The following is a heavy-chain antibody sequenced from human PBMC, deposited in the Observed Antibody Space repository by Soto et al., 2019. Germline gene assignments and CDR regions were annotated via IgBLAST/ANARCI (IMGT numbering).Heavy chain of an antibody. Sequence: QVQLVQSGAEVKKPGASVNVSFKASGYTFTSYGIIWVRQAPGQGLEGMGWISAYNGNTNYAQKLQGRVTMTTDTSTSTAYMELRSLRSDDTAVYYCARDTYYYDSSGYRIVDYWGQGTLVTVSS. V-gene: IGHV1-18*01. J-gene: IGHJ4*02. CDR2: ISAYNGNT. CDR3: ARDTYYYDSSGYRIVDY. D-gene: IGHD3-22*01. CDR1: GYTFTSYG.